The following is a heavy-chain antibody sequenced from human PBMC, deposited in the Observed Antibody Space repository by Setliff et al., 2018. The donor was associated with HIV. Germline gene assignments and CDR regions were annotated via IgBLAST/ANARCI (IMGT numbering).Heavy chain of an antibody. D-gene: IGHD4-17*01. CDR2: ISSSSST. V-gene: IGHV3-48*04. J-gene: IGHJ4*02. CDR1: GFTFSSYS. Sequence: GGSLRLSCAASGFTFSSYSMNWVRQAPGKGLEWVSYISSSSSTNYAGSVKGRFTISRDNAKYSLYLQMNTLRVEDTAVYYCMYGGRTATTHWGQGTLVTVSS. CDR3: MYGGRTATTH.